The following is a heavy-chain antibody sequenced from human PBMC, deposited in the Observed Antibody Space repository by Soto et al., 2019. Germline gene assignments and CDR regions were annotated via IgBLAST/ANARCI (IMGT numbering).Heavy chain of an antibody. CDR1: GFTFSDYW. D-gene: IGHD3-16*01. V-gene: IGHV3-7*05. J-gene: IGHJ3*02. Sequence: EVQLVESGGGLVQPGESLRLSCSASGFTFSDYWMTWVRQAPGKGLEGVANIRKDDSKKSYLDSVRGRFTVSRDNARNSLYLQMDSLRAEDTALYYCARDVSPGSGPLYLEAFDIWGQGTMVTVSS. CDR3: ARDVSPGSGPLYLEAFDI. CDR2: IRKDDSKK.